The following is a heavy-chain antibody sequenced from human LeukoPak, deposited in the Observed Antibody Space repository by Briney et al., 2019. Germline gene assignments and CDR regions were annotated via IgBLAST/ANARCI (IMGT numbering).Heavy chain of an antibody. CDR2: ISYDGSNK. J-gene: IGHJ4*02. V-gene: IGHV3-30*04. D-gene: IGHD1-1*01. CDR3: ASGPTGTEYDY. CDR1: GFTFSSYA. Sequence: GGSLRLSCAASGFTFSSYAMHWVRQAPGKGLEWVAVISYDGSNKYYADSVKGRFTISRDNAKNSLYLQMNSLRAEDTAVYYCASGPTGTEYDYWGQGTLVTVSS.